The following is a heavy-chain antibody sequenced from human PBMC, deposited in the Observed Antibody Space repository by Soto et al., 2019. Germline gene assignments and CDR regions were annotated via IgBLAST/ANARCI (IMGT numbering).Heavy chain of an antibody. CDR3: AHRSEIEIGNYFDY. D-gene: IGHD3-22*01. Sequence: SGPTLVNPTQTLTLTCTFSGFSLSTSGVGAGWIRQPPGKALEWLALIYWDDDKRYSPSLKSRLTITKDTSKNQVVLTMTNMDPVDTATYYCAHRSEIEIGNYFDYWGQGTLVTVSS. J-gene: IGHJ4*02. CDR1: GFSLSTSGVG. V-gene: IGHV2-5*02. CDR2: IYWDDDK.